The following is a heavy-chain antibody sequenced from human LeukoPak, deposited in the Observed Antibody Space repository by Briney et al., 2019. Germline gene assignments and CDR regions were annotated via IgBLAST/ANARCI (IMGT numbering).Heavy chain of an antibody. CDR3: ASAGRRSAANWFDP. Sequence: SETLSLTCTVSGASISTSYWSWIRQPAGRGLEWIGRVYPSGRTSYNPSPENRVNMSLDTSKKQFSLKLRSVTAADTAVYYCASAGRRSAANWFDPWGQGTLVTVSS. D-gene: IGHD6-13*01. V-gene: IGHV4-4*07. CDR1: GASISTSY. J-gene: IGHJ5*02. CDR2: VYPSGRT.